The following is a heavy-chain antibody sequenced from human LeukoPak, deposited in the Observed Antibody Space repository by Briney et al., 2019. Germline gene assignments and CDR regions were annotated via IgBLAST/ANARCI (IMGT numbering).Heavy chain of an antibody. Sequence: ASVKVSCKASGGTFSSYAISWVRQAPGQGLKWMGGIIPIFGTANYAQKFQGRVTITADESTSTAYMELSSLRSEDTAVYYCARGTPSIAARYGFDPWGQGTLVTVSS. CDR3: ARGTPSIAARYGFDP. CDR2: IIPIFGTA. D-gene: IGHD6-6*01. CDR1: GGTFSSYA. J-gene: IGHJ5*02. V-gene: IGHV1-69*13.